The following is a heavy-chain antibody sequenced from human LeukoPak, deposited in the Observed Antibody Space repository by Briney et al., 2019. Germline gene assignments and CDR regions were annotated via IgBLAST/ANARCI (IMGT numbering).Heavy chain of an antibody. CDR1: GYTLIDLS. Sequence: ASVKVSCKVSGYTLIDLSMHWVRQAPGQGLEWMGIINPSGGSTRYAQKFQGRVTMTRDTSTSTVYMELSGLRSEDTAVYYCARSVYTRIAVTEGATNWFDPWGQGTLVTVSS. J-gene: IGHJ5*02. V-gene: IGHV1-46*01. D-gene: IGHD6-19*01. CDR2: INPSGGST. CDR3: ARSVYTRIAVTEGATNWFDP.